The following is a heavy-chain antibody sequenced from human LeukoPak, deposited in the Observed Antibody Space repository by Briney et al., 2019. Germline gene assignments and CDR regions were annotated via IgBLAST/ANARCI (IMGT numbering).Heavy chain of an antibody. CDR2: IYYSGST. CDR1: GGSISSYY. J-gene: IGHJ5*02. V-gene: IGHV4-39*07. CDR3: ALGSGNGWFDP. D-gene: IGHD3-10*01. Sequence: SETLSLTCTVSGGSISSYYWGWIRQPSGKGLEWIGSIYYSGSTYYNPSLKSRVTISVDTSKNQFSLKLSSVTAADTAVYYCALGSGNGWFDPWGQGTLVTVSS.